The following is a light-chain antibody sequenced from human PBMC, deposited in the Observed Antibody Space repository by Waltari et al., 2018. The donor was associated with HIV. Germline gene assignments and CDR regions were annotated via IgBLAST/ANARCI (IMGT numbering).Light chain of an antibody. J-gene: IGLJ2*01. CDR3: SSYSRTSGVV. CDR2: DVN. CDR1: SSDVGGYDY. Sequence: QSALTQPASVSGSPGQSITMSCTGTSSDVGGYDYVSWYQQYPGKAPRLMIYDVNKRPSEVSDRFAGSKSGDTASLTISGRQTEDEAAYYCSSYSRTSGVVFGGGTTVTVL. V-gene: IGLV2-14*03.